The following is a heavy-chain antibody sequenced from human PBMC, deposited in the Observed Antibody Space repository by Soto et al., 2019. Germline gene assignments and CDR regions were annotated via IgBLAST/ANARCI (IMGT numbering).Heavy chain of an antibody. V-gene: IGHV1-2*02. CDR1: GYTFTGYY. J-gene: IGHJ3*02. Sequence: RASVKVSCKASGYTFTGYYMHWVRQAPGQGLEWMGWINPNSGGTNYAQKFQGRVTMTRDTSISTAYMELSRLRSDDTAVYYCARGPTMVRGVISAFDIWGQGTMVTVSS. CDR3: ARGPTMVRGVISAFDI. CDR2: INPNSGGT. D-gene: IGHD3-10*01.